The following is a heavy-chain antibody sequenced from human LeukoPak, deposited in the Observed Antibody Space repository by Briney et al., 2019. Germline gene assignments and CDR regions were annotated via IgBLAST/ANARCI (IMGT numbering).Heavy chain of an antibody. J-gene: IGHJ4*02. Sequence: SETPSLTCTVSGGSISSYYWSWIRQPPGKGLEWIGYIYYSGSTNYNPSLKSRVTISVDTSKNQFSLKLSSVTAADTAVYYCARVAVGAYFDYWGQGTLVTVSS. D-gene: IGHD1-26*01. CDR3: ARVAVGAYFDY. CDR1: GGSISSYY. CDR2: IYYSGST. V-gene: IGHV4-59*01.